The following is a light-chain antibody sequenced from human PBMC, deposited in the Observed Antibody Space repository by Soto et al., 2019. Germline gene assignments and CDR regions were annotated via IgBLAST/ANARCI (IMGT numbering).Light chain of an antibody. CDR3: LQDYNYPWT. CDR1: QSISSW. CDR2: KAS. V-gene: IGKV1-5*03. Sequence: DIQITQSPSTLSGSVGDRVTITCRASQSISSWLAWYQQKPGKAPKLLIYKASSLESGVPSRFSGSGSGTDFTLTISSLQPEDFATYYCLQDYNYPWTFGQGTKVDIK. J-gene: IGKJ1*01.